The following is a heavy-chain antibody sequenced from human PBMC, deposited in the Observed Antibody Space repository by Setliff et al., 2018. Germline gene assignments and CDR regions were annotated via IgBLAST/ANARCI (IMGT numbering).Heavy chain of an antibody. V-gene: IGHV3-21*01. J-gene: IGHJ2*01. Sequence: GGSLRLSCAASGFTFSSYSMNWVRQAPGKGLEWVSSISSSSSYIYYADSVKGRFTISRDNAKNSLYLQMNSLRAEDTAVYYCARVGIAVAGGFDLWGRGTLVTVSS. CDR3: ARVGIAVAGGFDL. D-gene: IGHD6-19*01. CDR1: GFTFSSYS. CDR2: ISSSSSYI.